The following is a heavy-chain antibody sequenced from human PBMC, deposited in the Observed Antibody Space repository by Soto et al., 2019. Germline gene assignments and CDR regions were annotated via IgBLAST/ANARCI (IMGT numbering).Heavy chain of an antibody. D-gene: IGHD4-17*01. Sequence: EVQLLESGGGLVVPGGSLRLSCAASGNTFSKYAMTWVRQAPGKGLEWVSAISGSGAGTYYTDSVKGRFTISRDNSKNTLYLQMNSLRADDTAVYYCAKDPNGDYVGTFDSWGQGTLVTVSS. CDR3: AKDPNGDYVGTFDS. CDR2: ISGSGAGT. J-gene: IGHJ4*02. CDR1: GNTFSKYA. V-gene: IGHV3-23*01.